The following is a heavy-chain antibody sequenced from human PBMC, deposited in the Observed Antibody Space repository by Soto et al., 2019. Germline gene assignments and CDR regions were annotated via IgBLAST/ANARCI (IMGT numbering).Heavy chain of an antibody. CDR2: INSDGSST. J-gene: IGHJ4*02. V-gene: IGHV3-74*01. Sequence: EVQLVESGGGLVQPGGSQRLSCAASGFTFSSYWMHWVRQAPGKGLVWVSRINSDGSSTSYADSVKGRFTISRDNARNTLYLHMNSLSPEDTAVYYCALDITMAFNYWGQGTLVTVSS. D-gene: IGHD5-18*01. CDR1: GFTFSSYW. CDR3: ALDITMAFNY.